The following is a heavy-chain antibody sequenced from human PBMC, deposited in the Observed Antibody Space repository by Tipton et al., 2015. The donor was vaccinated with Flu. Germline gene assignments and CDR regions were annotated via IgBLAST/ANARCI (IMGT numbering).Heavy chain of an antibody. CDR3: ARRDYSNYVSDPKNWFDP. CDR1: GGSFSGYY. J-gene: IGHJ5*02. CDR2: INHSGST. Sequence: TLSLTCSVYGGSFSGYYWTWIRQSPGKGLEWIGEINHSGSTHYNSSLKSRVTISVDTSKNQFSLRVISVTAADTAVYYCARRDYSNYVSDPKNWFDPWGQGTLVTVSS. D-gene: IGHD4-11*01. V-gene: IGHV4-34*01.